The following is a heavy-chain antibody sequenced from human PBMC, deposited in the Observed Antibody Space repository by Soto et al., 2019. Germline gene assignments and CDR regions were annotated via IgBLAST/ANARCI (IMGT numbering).Heavy chain of an antibody. V-gene: IGHV3-74*01. CDR2: ISFDGSTT. J-gene: IGHJ4*02. CDR1: GFTFSSYW. Sequence: GGSLRLSCAASGFTFSSYWMHWVRQASGKGLVWVSRISFDGSTTTYADSVKGRFTISRDNAKNTLYLQMNSLRAEDTAVYYCARGAANTATANAYGAQGPRVTVPS. D-gene: IGHD5-18*01. CDR3: ARGAANTATANAY.